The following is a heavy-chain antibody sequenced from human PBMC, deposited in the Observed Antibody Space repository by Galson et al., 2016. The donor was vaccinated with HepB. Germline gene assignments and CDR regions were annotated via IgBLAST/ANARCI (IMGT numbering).Heavy chain of an antibody. Sequence: SLRLSCAASGFRFDYIGMGWLRHAPGKGLEWVSGINWSGDTTGYADSVKGRFTISRDNAKNSLFLQMNSLRAEDTAFYYCARGGATPGQWLDNWFDPWGQGTLVSVSS. CDR1: GFRFDYIG. V-gene: IGHV3-20*04. CDR3: ARGGATPGQWLDNWFDP. D-gene: IGHD6-19*01. CDR2: INWSGDTT. J-gene: IGHJ5*02.